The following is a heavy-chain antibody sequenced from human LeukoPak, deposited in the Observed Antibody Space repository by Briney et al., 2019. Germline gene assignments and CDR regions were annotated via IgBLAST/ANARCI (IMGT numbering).Heavy chain of an antibody. Sequence: GGSLRLSCAASGFTFSSYGMHWVRQAPGKGLEWVAVIWYDGSNKYYVDSVTGRFPISRDNSKNTLYLQMNSLRAEDTAVYYCAIDGRDGYNPAFDYWGQGTLVTVSS. V-gene: IGHV3-33*01. J-gene: IGHJ4*02. CDR1: GFTFSSYG. CDR3: AIDGRDGYNPAFDY. CDR2: IWYDGSNK. D-gene: IGHD5-12*01.